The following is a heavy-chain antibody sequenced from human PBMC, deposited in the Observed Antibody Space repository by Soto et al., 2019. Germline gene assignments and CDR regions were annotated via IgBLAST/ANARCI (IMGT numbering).Heavy chain of an antibody. Sequence: QVQLQESGPGLVKPSQTLSLTCTVSGGSISSGDYYWSWIRQPPGKGLEWIGYIYYSGSTYYNPSLKRRVTLSVDTTNNQYSLKLSSVTAADTAVYYCARATTYYYDSSGYTDYFDYWGQGTLVTVSS. CDR3: ARATTYYYDSSGYTDYFDY. V-gene: IGHV4-30-4*01. J-gene: IGHJ4*02. CDR1: GGSISSGDYY. D-gene: IGHD3-22*01. CDR2: IYYSGST.